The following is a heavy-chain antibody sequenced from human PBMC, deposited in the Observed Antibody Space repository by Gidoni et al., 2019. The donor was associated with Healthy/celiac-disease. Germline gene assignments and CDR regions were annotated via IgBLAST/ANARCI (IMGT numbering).Heavy chain of an antibody. CDR3: ATAHSYVNDAFDI. Sequence: QVQLVQSGAEVKKPGASVKVSCRVSGCTLTELSMHGVRQAPGKGLEWMGGFDPEDGETISAQKFQGRVTMTEDTSTDTAYMELSSLRSEDTAVYYCATAHSYVNDAFDIWGQGTMVTVSS. CDR2: FDPEDGET. J-gene: IGHJ3*02. CDR1: GCTLTELS. V-gene: IGHV1-24*01. D-gene: IGHD5-18*01.